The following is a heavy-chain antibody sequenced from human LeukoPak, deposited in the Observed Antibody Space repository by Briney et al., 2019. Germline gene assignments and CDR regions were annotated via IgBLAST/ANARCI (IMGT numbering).Heavy chain of an antibody. J-gene: IGHJ4*02. CDR2: IKQDGSEK. CDR1: GFTFSSYW. D-gene: IGHD3-10*01. CDR3: ARDRGYYYGSGSYIDLDY. Sequence: GGSLRLSCAASGFTFSSYWMSWVRQAPGKGLEWVANIKQDGSEKYYVDSVKGRFTISRDNAKNSLYLQMNSLRAEDTAVYYCARDRGYYYGSGSYIDLDYWGQGTLDTVSS. V-gene: IGHV3-7*01.